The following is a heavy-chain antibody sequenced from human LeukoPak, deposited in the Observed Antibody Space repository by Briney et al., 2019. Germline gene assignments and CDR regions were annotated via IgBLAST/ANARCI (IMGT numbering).Heavy chain of an antibody. CDR2: IYYSGST. CDR1: GGSVSSGSYY. Sequence: PSETLSLTCTVSGGSVSSGSYYWSWIRQPPGKGLEWIGYIYYSGSTNYNPSLKSRVTISVDTSKNQFSLKLSSVTAADTAVYYCARVGVVPAPQLDYWGQGTLVTVSS. J-gene: IGHJ4*02. V-gene: IGHV4-61*01. D-gene: IGHD2-2*01. CDR3: ARVGVVPAPQLDY.